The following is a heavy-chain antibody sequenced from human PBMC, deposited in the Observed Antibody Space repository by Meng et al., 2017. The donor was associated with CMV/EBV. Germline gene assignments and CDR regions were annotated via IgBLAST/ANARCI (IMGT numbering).Heavy chain of an antibody. CDR2: LSPYSGYT. J-gene: IGHJ4*02. Sequence: ASVKVSCKASGYTFNSYDITWVRQAPGQGLEWMGWLSPYSGYTNYAQRLQGRVTMTTDTSASTAYMELRSLRSDDTAVYYCARGIVGATANFDYWGQGTLVTVSS. CDR1: GYTFNSYD. CDR3: ARGIVGATANFDY. D-gene: IGHD1-26*01. V-gene: IGHV1-18*01.